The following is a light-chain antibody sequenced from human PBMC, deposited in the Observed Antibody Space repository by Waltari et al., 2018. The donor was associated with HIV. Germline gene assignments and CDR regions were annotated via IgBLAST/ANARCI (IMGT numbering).Light chain of an antibody. CDR2: EVS. CDR1: SSDVGGYNY. J-gene: IGLJ2*01. Sequence: QSALTQPPSASGSPGPSVTLSCTGTSSDVGGYNYVSWYQQHPGKAPKLMIYEVSKRPSGVPDRFSGSKSGNTASLTVSGLQAEDEADYYCNSYAGSNNVVFGGGTKVTVL. CDR3: NSYAGSNNVV. V-gene: IGLV2-8*01.